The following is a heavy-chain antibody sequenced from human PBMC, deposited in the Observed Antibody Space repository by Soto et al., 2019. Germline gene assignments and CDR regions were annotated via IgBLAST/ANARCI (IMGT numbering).Heavy chain of an antibody. J-gene: IGHJ3*02. CDR3: ARDVGGGAFDI. CDR1: EFTFSNYE. V-gene: IGHV3-48*03. D-gene: IGHD1-26*01. Sequence: GGSLRLSCVASEFTFSNYEVIWVRQAPGKGLEWLSYISSTGTTIYYADSLKGRFTISRDNAKNSLYLQMNSLRAEDTAVYYCARDVGGGAFDIWGQGTMVT. CDR2: ISSTGTTI.